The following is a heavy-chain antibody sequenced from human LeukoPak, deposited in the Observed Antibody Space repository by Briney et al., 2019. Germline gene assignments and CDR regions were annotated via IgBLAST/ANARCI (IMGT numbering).Heavy chain of an antibody. V-gene: IGHV3-30*02. D-gene: IGHD3-16*01. Sequence: GGPLRLSCTASGFTYSDYGMHWVRQAPGRGLEWVAYILYDGTWEYYPDPVKGRLTISRDNSRNTLYLQMNSMRLEDTAIYYCVKGGSISHNWFDSWGQGTLVTVSS. CDR3: VKGGSISHNWFDS. J-gene: IGHJ5*01. CDR2: ILYDGTWE. CDR1: GFTYSDYG.